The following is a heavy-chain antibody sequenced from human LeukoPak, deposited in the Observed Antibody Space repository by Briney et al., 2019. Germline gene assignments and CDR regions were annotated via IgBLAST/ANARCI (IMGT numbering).Heavy chain of an antibody. CDR2: IYTSGST. D-gene: IGHD3-9*01. V-gene: IGHV4-61*02. Sequence: SETLSLTCTVSGGSISSSSYYWGWIRQPAGKGLEWIGRIYTSGSTNYNPSLKSRVTMSVDTSKNQFSLKLSSVTAADTAVYYCARTDYDILTGYYLFDYWGQGTLVTVSS. J-gene: IGHJ4*02. CDR1: GGSISSSSYY. CDR3: ARTDYDILTGYYLFDY.